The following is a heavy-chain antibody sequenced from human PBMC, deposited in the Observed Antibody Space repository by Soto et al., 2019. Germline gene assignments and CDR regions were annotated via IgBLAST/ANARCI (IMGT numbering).Heavy chain of an antibody. D-gene: IGHD2-2*01. CDR3: AREASPSHNYGMDV. CDR1: GYTFTNYY. Sequence: ASVKVSSKASGYTFTNYYMYWGRQAPGQGLEWMGIINPSAGSTSYAQKFQGRVTMTRDTSTSTVYMELSSLRSEDTAVYYCAREASPSHNYGMDVWGQGTTVTVSS. J-gene: IGHJ6*02. V-gene: IGHV1-46*01. CDR2: INPSAGST.